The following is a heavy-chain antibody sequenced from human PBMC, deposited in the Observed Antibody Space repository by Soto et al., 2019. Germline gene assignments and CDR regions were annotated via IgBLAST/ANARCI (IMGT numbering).Heavy chain of an antibody. D-gene: IGHD3-9*01. V-gene: IGHV3-30-3*01. Sequence: GGSLRLSCAASGFTFSSYAMHWVRQAPGKGLEWVAVISYDGSNKYYADSVKGRFTISRDNSKNTLYLQMNSLRAEDTAVYYCARARYFDWEEGRYGMDVWGQGTTVTVSS. CDR3: ARARYFDWEEGRYGMDV. CDR2: ISYDGSNK. J-gene: IGHJ6*02. CDR1: GFTFSSYA.